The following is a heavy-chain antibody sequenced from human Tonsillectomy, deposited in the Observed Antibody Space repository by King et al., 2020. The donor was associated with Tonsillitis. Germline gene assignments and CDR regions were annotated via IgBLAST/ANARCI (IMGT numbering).Heavy chain of an antibody. D-gene: IGHD3-10*01. V-gene: IGHV3-49*03. CDR3: TATYYYGSGSGYYFDY. CDR2: IRSKDYGGTT. Sequence: VPLVESGGGLVQPGRSLRLSCTSSGFNFAEYAMKWFRQAPGKGLEWVGFIRSKDYGGTTEYAAPMKGRFTISRDDSKSIAYLQMNSLKTEDTAVYYCTATYYYGSGSGYYFDYWGQGTLVTVSS. CDR1: GFNFAEYA. J-gene: IGHJ4*02.